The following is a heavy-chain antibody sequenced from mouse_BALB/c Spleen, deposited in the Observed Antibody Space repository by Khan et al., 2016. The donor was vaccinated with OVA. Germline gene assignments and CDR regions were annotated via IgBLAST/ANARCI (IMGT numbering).Heavy chain of an antibody. J-gene: IGHJ2*01. D-gene: IGHD1-1*01. Sequence: QVQLKQSGTELARPGASVKLSCKASGYTFTNYWMQWVKQRPGQGLEWIGAIYPGDGNTRYTQKFKGKATLTADKSSSTAYMQLSSLASEDSAVYYCARGGITTGFVDYWGQGTTLTVSS. CDR3: ARGGITTGFVDY. V-gene: IGHV1-87*01. CDR1: GYTFTNYW. CDR2: IYPGDGNT.